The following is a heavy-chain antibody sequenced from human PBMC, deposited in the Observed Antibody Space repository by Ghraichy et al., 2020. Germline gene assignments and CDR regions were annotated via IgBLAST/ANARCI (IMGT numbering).Heavy chain of an antibody. J-gene: IGHJ6*03. D-gene: IGHD3-3*01. CDR3: ARLPSSGWSGYYRGGVSYYYYMDV. CDR2: IYYSGST. V-gene: IGHV4-59*08. Sequence: SQTLSLTCTVSGGSISSYYWSWIRQPPGKGLEWIGYIYYSGSTNYNPSLKSRVTISVDTSKNQFSLKLSSVTAADTAVYYCARLPSSGWSGYYRGGVSYYYYMDVWGKGTTVTVSS. CDR1: GGSISSYY.